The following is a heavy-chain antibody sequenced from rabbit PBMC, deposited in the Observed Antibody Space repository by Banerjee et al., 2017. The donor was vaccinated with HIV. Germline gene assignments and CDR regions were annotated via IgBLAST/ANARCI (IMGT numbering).Heavy chain of an antibody. CDR1: GFSFSSSYY. CDR3: ARDLAGVIGWNFNL. J-gene: IGHJ4*01. V-gene: IGHV1S40*01. D-gene: IGHD4-1*01. CDR2: IYVGSSGNT. Sequence: QSLEESGGDLAKPGASLTLTCTASGFSFSSSYYMCWVRQAPGKGLEWIACIYVGSSGNTYSASWAKGRFTISKTSSTTVTLQMTSLTDADTATYFCARDLAGVIGWNFNLWGQGTLVTVS.